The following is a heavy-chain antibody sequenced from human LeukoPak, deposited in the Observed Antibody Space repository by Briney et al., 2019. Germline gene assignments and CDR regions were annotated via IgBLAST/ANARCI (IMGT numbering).Heavy chain of an antibody. CDR3: ARDICGGSDCAFDI. D-gene: IGHD1-26*01. V-gene: IGHV1-2*02. J-gene: IGHJ3*02. CDR2: INPNSGGT. CDR1: GYTFTGYY. Sequence: ASVRVSCTASGYTFTGYYIHWVRQAPGQGLEWMGWINPNSGGTNYAQKFQGRVTMTRDTSISTAYMELTRLRSDDTAVYYCARDICGGSDCAFDIWGQGTMVTVSS.